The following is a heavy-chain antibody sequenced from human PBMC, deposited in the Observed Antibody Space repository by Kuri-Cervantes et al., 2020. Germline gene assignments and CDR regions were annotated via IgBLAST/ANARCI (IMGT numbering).Heavy chain of an antibody. D-gene: IGHD2-15*01. CDR1: GFTFSSYG. Sequence: GESLKISCAASGFTFSSYGMHWVRQAPGKGLEWVSYISSSGSTIYYADSVKGRFTISRDNAKNSLYLQMNSLRAEDTAVYYCARQELGYCSGGSCYSGGTLFDYWGQGTLVTVSS. V-gene: IGHV3-48*04. CDR2: ISSSGSTI. J-gene: IGHJ4*02. CDR3: ARQELGYCSGGSCYSGGTLFDY.